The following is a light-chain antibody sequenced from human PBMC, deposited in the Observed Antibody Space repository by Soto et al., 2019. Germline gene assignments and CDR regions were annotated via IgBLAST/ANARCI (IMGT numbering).Light chain of an antibody. CDR1: QGISNF. V-gene: IGKV1-27*01. J-gene: IGKJ5*01. CDR3: QKYSSVIT. Sequence: DIQMTQSPSSLSASVGDRVTITCRASQGISNFLAWYQQKPGKVPKVLISAASTLQSGVPSRFSGSGSGTDFTLTITSLQPEDVATYYCQKYSSVITFGQGTRLEI. CDR2: AAS.